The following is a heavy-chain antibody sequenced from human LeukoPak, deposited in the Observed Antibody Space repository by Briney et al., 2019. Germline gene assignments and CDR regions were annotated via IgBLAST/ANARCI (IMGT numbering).Heavy chain of an antibody. CDR2: ISGSGGST. D-gene: IGHD3-10*01. CDR3: AKSPLRWFGELLPSGHFDY. CDR1: GFTFSSYA. V-gene: IGHV3-23*01. Sequence: PGGSLRLSCAASGFTFSSYAMSWVRQAPGKGLEWVSAISGSGGSTYYADSVKGRLTISRDNSKNTLYLQMNSLRAEDTAVYYCAKSPLRWFGELLPSGHFDYWGQGTLVTVSS. J-gene: IGHJ4*02.